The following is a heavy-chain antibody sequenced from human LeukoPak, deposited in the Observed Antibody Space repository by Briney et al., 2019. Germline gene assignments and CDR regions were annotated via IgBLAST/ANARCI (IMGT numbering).Heavy chain of an antibody. J-gene: IGHJ4*02. CDR2: IHYSGRT. CDR1: GVSFCSGDYY. Sequence: SETLRLSCTVSGVSFCSGDYYWIWIRQPPGRGLEWIGYIHYSGRTYYNPSLMSRVTMSVDKSKNQFSMKLSSVTAADTAVYYCSRYSSGYNTLGNWGQGTLVTASS. V-gene: IGHV4-30-4*01. CDR3: SRYSSGYNTLGN. D-gene: IGHD5-12*01.